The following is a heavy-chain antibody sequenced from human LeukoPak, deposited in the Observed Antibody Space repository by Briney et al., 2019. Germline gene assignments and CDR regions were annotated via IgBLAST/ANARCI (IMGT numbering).Heavy chain of an antibody. Sequence: SETLSLTCTVSGGSIGSYYWSWIRQPPGKGLEWIGHIYYSGSTNYNPSLKSRVTISIDTSKNQFSLKLSSVTAADTAVYYCARLRSGSLDYWGQGTLVTVSS. CDR3: ARLRSGSLDY. CDR1: GGSIGSYY. V-gene: IGHV4-59*12. D-gene: IGHD1-26*01. J-gene: IGHJ4*02. CDR2: IYYSGST.